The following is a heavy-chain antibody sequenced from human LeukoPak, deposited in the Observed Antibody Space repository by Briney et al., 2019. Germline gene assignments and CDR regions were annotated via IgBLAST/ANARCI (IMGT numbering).Heavy chain of an antibody. J-gene: IGHJ4*02. CDR1: GFTFSSYG. V-gene: IGHV3-30*03. CDR2: ISYDGSNK. CDR3: AVSHYGGNNDAILVSY. Sequence: GGSLRLSCAASGFTFSSYGMHWVRQAPGKGLEWVAVISYDGSNKYYADSVKGRFTISRDNSKNTLYLQMNSLRAEDTAVYYCAVSHYGGNNDAILVSYWGQGTPVTVSS. D-gene: IGHD4-23*01.